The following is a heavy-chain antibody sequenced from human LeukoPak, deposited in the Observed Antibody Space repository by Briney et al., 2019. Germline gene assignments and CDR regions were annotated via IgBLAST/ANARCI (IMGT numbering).Heavy chain of an antibody. CDR2: MNPNSGNT. CDR1: GYTFTSYD. Sequence: ASVTVSFTASGYTFTSYDINWVRQATGQGLEWMGWMNPNSGNTGYAQKFQGRVTMTRNTSISTAYMELSSLRSEDTAVYYCARGVWELLLSWFDPWGQGTLVTVSS. J-gene: IGHJ5*02. CDR3: ARGVWELLLSWFDP. D-gene: IGHD1-26*01. V-gene: IGHV1-8*01.